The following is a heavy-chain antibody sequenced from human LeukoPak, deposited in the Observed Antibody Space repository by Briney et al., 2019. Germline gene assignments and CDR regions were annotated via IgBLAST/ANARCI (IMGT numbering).Heavy chain of an antibody. D-gene: IGHD3-22*01. Sequence: NSSETLSLTCTVSGGSISSYYWSWIRQPPGKGLEWIGSIYYSGSTYYNPSLKSRVTISVDTSKKQFSLKLSSVTAADTAVYYCARSYESSGYKHWGQGTLVTVSS. CDR2: IYYSGST. CDR1: GGSISSYY. J-gene: IGHJ1*01. V-gene: IGHV4-59*05. CDR3: ARSYESSGYKH.